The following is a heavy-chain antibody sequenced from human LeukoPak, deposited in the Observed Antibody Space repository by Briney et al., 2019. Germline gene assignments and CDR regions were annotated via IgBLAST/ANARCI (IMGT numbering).Heavy chain of an antibody. CDR1: GFTFSSSS. J-gene: IGHJ4*02. D-gene: IGHD3-22*01. V-gene: IGHV3-74*01. CDR3: AHYYDDSGYSDY. CDR2: IRPDGNST. Sequence: PGWSLRLSCAASGFTFSSSSMHWVRQAAGKGLVWVSRIRPDGNSTDYADSVKGRFTISRDNAKNTLYLQMNSLRAEDTAVYYCAHYYDDSGYSDYWGQGTLVAVSS.